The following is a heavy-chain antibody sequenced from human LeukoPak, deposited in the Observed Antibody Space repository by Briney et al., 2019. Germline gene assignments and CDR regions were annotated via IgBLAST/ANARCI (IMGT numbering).Heavy chain of an antibody. CDR1: GYTLTELS. CDR2: FDPEDGET. CDR3: AKAWARHCSGGSCTLYYMDV. D-gene: IGHD2-15*01. Sequence: ASVKVSCKVSGYTLTELSMHWVRQAPGKGLEWMGGFDPEDGETIYAQKFQGRVTMTEDTSTDTAYMELSSLRSEDTAVYYCAKAWARHCSGGSCTLYYMDVWGKGTTVTISS. J-gene: IGHJ6*03. V-gene: IGHV1-24*01.